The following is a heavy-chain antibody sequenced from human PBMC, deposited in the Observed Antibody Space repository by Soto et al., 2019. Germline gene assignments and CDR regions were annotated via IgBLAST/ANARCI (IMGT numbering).Heavy chain of an antibody. CDR2: IQYSGNI. CDR1: GGSISSGGYY. J-gene: IGHJ4*02. V-gene: IGHV4-61*08. Sequence: SETLSLTCTVSGGSISSGGYYWSWIRQPPGKGLEWIGYIQYSGNIKCNPSLQSRVTTSVDTSKNQLFLKLNSVTAADTAVYFCARYYCTSGTCYFFDNWGPGTLVTVSS. D-gene: IGHD2-2*01. CDR3: ARYYCTSGTCYFFDN.